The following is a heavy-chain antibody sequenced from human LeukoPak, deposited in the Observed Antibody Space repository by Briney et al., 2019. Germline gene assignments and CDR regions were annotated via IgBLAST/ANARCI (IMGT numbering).Heavy chain of an antibody. V-gene: IGHV3-23*01. CDR1: GFTFSSYA. CDR2: ISGSGGST. Sequence: GGSLRLPCAASGFTFSSYAMSWVRQAPGKGLEWVSAISGSGGSTYYADSVKGRFTISRDNSKHTLYLQMNSLRAEDTAVYYCAKVKGLYYDILTGYYRGDAFDIWGQGTMVPVSS. D-gene: IGHD3-9*01. CDR3: AKVKGLYYDILTGYYRGDAFDI. J-gene: IGHJ3*02.